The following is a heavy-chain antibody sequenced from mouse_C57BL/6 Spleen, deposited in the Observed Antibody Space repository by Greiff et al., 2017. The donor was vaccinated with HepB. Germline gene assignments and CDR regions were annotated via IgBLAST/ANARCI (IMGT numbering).Heavy chain of an antibody. Sequence: VQLQQSGPELVKPGASVKISCKASGYTFTDYYINWVKQRPGQGLEWIGWIFPGSGSTYYNEKFKGKATLTVDKSSSTAYMLLSSLPSEDSAVYFCASGSRYYGSAMDYWGQGTSVTVSS. V-gene: IGHV1-75*01. J-gene: IGHJ4*01. CDR2: IFPGSGST. D-gene: IGHD1-1*01. CDR1: GYTFTDYY. CDR3: ASGSRYYGSAMDY.